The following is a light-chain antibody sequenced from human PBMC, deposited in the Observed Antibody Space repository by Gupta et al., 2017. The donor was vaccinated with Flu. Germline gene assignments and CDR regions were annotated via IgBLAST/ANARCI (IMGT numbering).Light chain of an antibody. V-gene: IGKV1-39*01. CDR3: QQTDIMPPT. CDR2: SAS. Sequence: DIQMTQSPSSLYVSLGDTISLTCRASEDINTYLNWYQQRPGESPKLLVYSASVLQGGVPSKFSGSGSGTDFTLTITNVQPGDFATYYCQQTDIMPPTFGQGTKL. CDR1: EDINTY. J-gene: IGKJ2*01.